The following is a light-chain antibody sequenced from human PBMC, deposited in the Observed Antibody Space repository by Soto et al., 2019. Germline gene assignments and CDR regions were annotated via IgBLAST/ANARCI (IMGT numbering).Light chain of an antibody. Sequence: DIHITQFPSTLSGSVGDRVTITCRASQTISSWLAWYQQKPGKAPKLLIYKASTLKSGVPSRFSGSGSGTEFTLTISSLQPDDFATYYCQHYNSYSEAFGQGTKVDIK. CDR2: KAS. J-gene: IGKJ1*01. V-gene: IGKV1-5*03. CDR3: QHYNSYSEA. CDR1: QTISSW.